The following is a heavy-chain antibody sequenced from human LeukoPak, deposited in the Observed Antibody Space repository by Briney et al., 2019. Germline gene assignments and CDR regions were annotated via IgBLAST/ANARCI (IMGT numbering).Heavy chain of an antibody. CDR2: MNPNSGNT. J-gene: IGHJ4*02. CDR3: AVLKSSSSWYDY. Sequence: GASVKVSCKASGYTFTSYDINWVRQATGQGLEWMGWMNPNSGNTGYAQKFQGRVTITRNTSISTAYMELSSLRSEDTAVYYCAVLKSSSSWYDYWGQGTLVTVSS. D-gene: IGHD6-13*01. V-gene: IGHV1-8*03. CDR1: GYTFTSYD.